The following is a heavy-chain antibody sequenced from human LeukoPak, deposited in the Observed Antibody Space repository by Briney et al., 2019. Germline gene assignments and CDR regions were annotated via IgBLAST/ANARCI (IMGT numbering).Heavy chain of an antibody. V-gene: IGHV3-74*01. Sequence: GGSLRLSCAAAGFTFSMYGMHWVRQTPGKGLVWVSRIHSDGSSTDCADSVKGRFTMSRNNAKNTLHLEMNSLRADDPAVYYCARAGGIDSWGQGALVTVSS. CDR2: IHSDGSST. J-gene: IGHJ4*02. CDR1: GFTFSMYG. CDR3: ARAGGIDS. D-gene: IGHD1-14*01.